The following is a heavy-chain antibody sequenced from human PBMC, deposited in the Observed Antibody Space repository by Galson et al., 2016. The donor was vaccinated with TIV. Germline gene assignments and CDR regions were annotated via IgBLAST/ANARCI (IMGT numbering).Heavy chain of an antibody. CDR1: GFTFNYYP. D-gene: IGHD6-19*01. V-gene: IGHV3-30*04. Sequence: SLRLSCAASGFTFNYYPMHWVRQAPGKGLEWVAIISFDRSDKYYGDSVKGRFTISRDNSKNTLYLQMNSLTAEDTAVYYCARQWPSYFFDYWGQGILVTVSS. CDR2: ISFDRSDK. CDR3: ARQWPSYFFDY. J-gene: IGHJ4*02.